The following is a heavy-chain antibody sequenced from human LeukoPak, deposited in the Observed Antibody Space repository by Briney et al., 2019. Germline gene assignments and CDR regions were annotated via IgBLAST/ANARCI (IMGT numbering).Heavy chain of an antibody. CDR2: IYSSGDA. D-gene: IGHD3-10*01. CDR1: GGSISGYY. Sequence: SETLSLTCTVSGGSISGYYWSWIRQPAGKGLEWIGRIYSSGDATYNPSLNSRVTMSVDTSRNQFSLKLSSVTAADTAVYYCARSFLDGSGSYPLDYWGQGTLVTVSS. J-gene: IGHJ4*02. CDR3: ARSFLDGSGSYPLDY. V-gene: IGHV4-4*07.